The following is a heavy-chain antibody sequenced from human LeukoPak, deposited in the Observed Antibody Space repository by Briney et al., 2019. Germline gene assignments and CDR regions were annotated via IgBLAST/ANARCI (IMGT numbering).Heavy chain of an antibody. CDR1: GFTFSRYV. CDR3: ARDGPDGFWSGYLSNFDY. V-gene: IGHV3-23*01. CDR2: IGGSGGST. D-gene: IGHD3-3*01. Sequence: GGSLRLSCTVSGFTFSRYVMSWVRQAPGKGLEWVSAIGGSGGSTYYADSVKGRFTISRDNSKNTLYLQMNSLRVEDTAFYYCARDGPDGFWSGYLSNFDYWGQGTLVTVSS. J-gene: IGHJ4*02.